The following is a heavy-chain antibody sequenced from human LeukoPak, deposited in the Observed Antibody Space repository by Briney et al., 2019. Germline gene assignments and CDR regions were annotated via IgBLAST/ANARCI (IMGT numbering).Heavy chain of an antibody. J-gene: IGHJ4*02. V-gene: IGHV5-51*01. CDR2: IYPGDSDT. Sequence: GESLKISCKGSGYSFNSFWIGWVRQMPGKGLEWMGIIYPGDSDTRYSPSFQGQVTISADKSISTAYLQWSSLKASDTAMYYCARLPGIVATIERYFDYWGQGTLVTVSS. CDR1: GYSFNSFW. CDR3: ARLPGIVATIERYFDY. D-gene: IGHD5-12*01.